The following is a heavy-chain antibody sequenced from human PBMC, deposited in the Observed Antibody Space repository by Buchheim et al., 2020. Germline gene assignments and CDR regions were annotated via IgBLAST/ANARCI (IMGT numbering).Heavy chain of an antibody. V-gene: IGHV4-39*01. J-gene: IGHJ4*02. D-gene: IGHD3-3*01. Sequence: QLQLQESGPGLVKPSETLSLTCTVSGGSISSSSYYWGWIRQPPGKGREWIGSIYYSGSTYYNPSLKSRVTISVATSKNQFSLKLSSVTAADTAVYYCARRGYDFWSGYIDYWGQGTL. CDR1: GGSISSSSYY. CDR2: IYYSGST. CDR3: ARRGYDFWSGYIDY.